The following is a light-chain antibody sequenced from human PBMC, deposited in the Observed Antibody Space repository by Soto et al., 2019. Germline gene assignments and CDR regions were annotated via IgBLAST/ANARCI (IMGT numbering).Light chain of an antibody. CDR3: QQSHSYPIT. Sequence: DIQLTQSPSFLSASVGDGITISCRASQGIRSYLAWYQQKPGKAPKLLIHTASTLQSGVTSRFSGSGAGAEFTLTISILQPEDFATYYCQQSHSYPITFGQGTRLEMK. CDR1: QGIRSY. CDR2: TAS. V-gene: IGKV1-9*01. J-gene: IGKJ5*01.